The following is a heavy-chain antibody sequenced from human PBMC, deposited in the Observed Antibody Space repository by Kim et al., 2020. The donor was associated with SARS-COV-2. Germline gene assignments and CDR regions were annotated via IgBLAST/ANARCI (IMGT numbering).Heavy chain of an antibody. CDR1: GGSISSYY. Sequence: SETLSLTCTVSGGSISSYYWSWIRQPPGKGLEWIGYIYYSGSTNYNPSLKSRVTISVDTSKNQFSLKLSSVTAADTAVYYCARVEYYYGADYWGQGTLVTVSS. CDR3: ARVEYYYGADY. J-gene: IGHJ4*02. V-gene: IGHV4-59*01. D-gene: IGHD3-10*01. CDR2: IYYSGST.